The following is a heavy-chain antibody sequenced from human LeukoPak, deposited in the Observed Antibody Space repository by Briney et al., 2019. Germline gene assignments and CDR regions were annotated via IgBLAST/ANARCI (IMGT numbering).Heavy chain of an antibody. CDR3: ASVRITIFGVVTALFDY. D-gene: IGHD3-3*01. Sequence: ASVKVSCKASGYIFTMYGISWVRQAPGQGLEWMGWISAYNGNTNYAQKLQGRVTMTTDTSTSTAYMELRSLRSDDTAVYYCASVRITIFGVVTALFDYWGQGTLVTVSS. V-gene: IGHV1-18*01. CDR2: ISAYNGNT. J-gene: IGHJ4*02. CDR1: GYIFTMYG.